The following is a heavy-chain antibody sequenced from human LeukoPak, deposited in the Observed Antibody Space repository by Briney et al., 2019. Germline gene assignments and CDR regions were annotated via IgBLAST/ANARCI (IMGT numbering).Heavy chain of an antibody. J-gene: IGHJ3*02. Sequence: ASVKVSCKASGYTFTSYGISWVRQAPGQGLEWMGWISAYNGNTNYAQKLQGRVTMNTDTSTSTAYMELRSLRSDDTAVYYCAREDLGYCSSTSCYGDAFDIWGQGTMVTVSS. D-gene: IGHD2-2*01. CDR3: AREDLGYCSSTSCYGDAFDI. V-gene: IGHV1-18*04. CDR1: GYTFTSYG. CDR2: ISAYNGNT.